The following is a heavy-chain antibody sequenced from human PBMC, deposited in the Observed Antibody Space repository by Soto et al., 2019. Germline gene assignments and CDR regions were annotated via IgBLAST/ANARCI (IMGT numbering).Heavy chain of an antibody. Sequence: QVQLVESGGGVVQPGRSLRLSCAVSGFTVSTYGMHWVRQAPGKGLEWVAVISRDGGTKYYADSVKGRFTISRDNSRNTLFLEMNSLRGDDMAVYYCTGLVASGYWGQGSLVTGS. D-gene: IGHD7-27*01. CDR1: GFTVSTYG. CDR2: ISRDGGTK. J-gene: IGHJ4*02. V-gene: IGHV3-30*03. CDR3: TGLVASGY.